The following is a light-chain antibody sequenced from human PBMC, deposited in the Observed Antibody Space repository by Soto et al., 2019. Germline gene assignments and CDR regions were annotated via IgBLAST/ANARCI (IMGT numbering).Light chain of an antibody. Sequence: EIVMTQSPGTLSLSPGERATLSCRASQSVSSRLAWYQQKPGQAPRLLISGASSGATGIPDRFSGSGSGTDFTLTISRLEPEDFAIYYCQQRSTWPITFGQGTRLEIK. CDR2: GAS. V-gene: IGKV3D-20*02. CDR1: QSVSSR. CDR3: QQRSTWPIT. J-gene: IGKJ5*01.